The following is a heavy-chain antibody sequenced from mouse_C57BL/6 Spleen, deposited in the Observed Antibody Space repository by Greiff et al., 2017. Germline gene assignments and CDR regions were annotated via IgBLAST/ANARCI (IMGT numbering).Heavy chain of an antibody. CDR1: GYTFTSYW. Sequence: QVQLQQPGAELVRPGSSVKLSCKASGYTFTSYWMHWVKQRPIQGLEWIGNIDPSDSETHYNQKFKDKATLTADKSSSTAYMQLSSLTSEDSAVYYCARGDYTWFAYWGQGTLVTVSA. V-gene: IGHV1-52*01. J-gene: IGHJ3*01. CDR2: IDPSDSET. CDR3: ARGDYTWFAY. D-gene: IGHD2-13*01.